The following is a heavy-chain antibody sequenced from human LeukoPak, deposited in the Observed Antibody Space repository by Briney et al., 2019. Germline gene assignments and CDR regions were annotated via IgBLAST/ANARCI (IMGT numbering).Heavy chain of an antibody. CDR2: INPNSGGT. Sequence: ASVKVSCKASGYTFTGYYMHWARQAPGQGLEWMGWINPNSGGTNYAQKSQGRVTMTRDTSITTAYMELSRLRSDDTAVYYCARGTYYYDTGGFYLDHWGQGTLVTVSS. CDR1: GYTFTGYY. D-gene: IGHD3-22*01. CDR3: ARGTYYYDTGGFYLDH. V-gene: IGHV1-2*02. J-gene: IGHJ4*02.